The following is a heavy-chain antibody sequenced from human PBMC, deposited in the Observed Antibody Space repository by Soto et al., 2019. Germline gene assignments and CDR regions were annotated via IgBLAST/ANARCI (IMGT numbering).Heavy chain of an antibody. CDR3: AKDGNSGSYYLFDY. CDR2: ISSGSSTI. CDR1: GFTFRSYS. D-gene: IGHD1-26*01. J-gene: IGHJ4*02. Sequence: GGSLRLSCAASGFTFRSYSMNWVRQAPGKGLEWVSYISSGSSTIHYADSVKGRFTISRDNAKNSLFLQMNSLRTEDTALYYCAKDGNSGSYYLFDYWGQGTLVTVSS. V-gene: IGHV3-48*01.